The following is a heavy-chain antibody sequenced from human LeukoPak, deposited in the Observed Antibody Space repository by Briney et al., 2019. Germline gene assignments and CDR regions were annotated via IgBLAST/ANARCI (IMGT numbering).Heavy chain of an antibody. Sequence: SQTLSLTCTVSGGSISSGGYYWSWIRQPPGKGLEWIGYIYHSGSTNYNPSLKSRVTISVDTSKNQFSLKLSSVTAADTAVYYCARGSIYYYYGSGSYYSYWGQGTLVTVSS. CDR1: GGSISSGGYY. CDR2: IYHSGST. D-gene: IGHD3-10*01. V-gene: IGHV4-30-2*01. CDR3: ARGSIYYYYGSGSYYSY. J-gene: IGHJ4*02.